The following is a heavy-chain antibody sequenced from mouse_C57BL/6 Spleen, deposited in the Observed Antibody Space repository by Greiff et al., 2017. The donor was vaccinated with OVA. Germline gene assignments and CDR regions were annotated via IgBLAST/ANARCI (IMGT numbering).Heavy chain of an antibody. CDR3: ARRGALYSCDY. CDR1: GFTFSSYG. Sequence: EVKLMESGGDLVKPGGSLKLSCAASGFTFSSYGMSWVRQTPDQRLEWVATISSGGSYPYYPDSVKGRFTISRDNAKNTLYLQMSSLKSEDTAMDYCARRGALYSCDYWGQGTTLTVSS. CDR2: ISSGGSYP. J-gene: IGHJ2*01. V-gene: IGHV5-6*02. D-gene: IGHD6-1*01.